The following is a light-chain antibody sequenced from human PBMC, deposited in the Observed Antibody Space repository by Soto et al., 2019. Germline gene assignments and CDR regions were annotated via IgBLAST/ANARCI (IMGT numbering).Light chain of an antibody. CDR1: QSVDRY. V-gene: IGKV3-11*01. CDR2: DAY. Sequence: EVVLTQSPDTLSLSPGETATLSCRASQSVDRYVAWYQQKVGQAPSLLIYDAYTRATGVGARFAGSGSATDFSLTITSLETEDVAVDYCQQRSKWTSTFGPGTKVEMK. J-gene: IGKJ2*02. CDR3: QQRSKWTST.